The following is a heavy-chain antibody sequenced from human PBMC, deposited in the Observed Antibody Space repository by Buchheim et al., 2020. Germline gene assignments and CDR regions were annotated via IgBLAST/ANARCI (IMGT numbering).Heavy chain of an antibody. V-gene: IGHV4-59*01. D-gene: IGHD4-23*01. CDR2: ISYSGST. Sequence: QVQLQESGPGLVKPSETLSLTCTVSGGSISSYYWSWIRQPPGKGLEWIGYISYSGSTNYNPSLKSRVTISVDTSKNQFSLKLSSVTAADTAVYYCARAPAERWRGTPIPEFDYWGQGTL. CDR3: ARAPAERWRGTPIPEFDY. J-gene: IGHJ4*02. CDR1: GGSISSYY.